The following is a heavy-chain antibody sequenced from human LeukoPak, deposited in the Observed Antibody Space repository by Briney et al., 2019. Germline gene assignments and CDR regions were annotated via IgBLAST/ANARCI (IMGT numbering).Heavy chain of an antibody. CDR2: IHDSGST. V-gene: IGHV4-39*01. J-gene: IGHJ4*02. CDR1: GGSISTRYYY. D-gene: IGHD3-10*01. CDR3: ASLYFYGSGSFPNY. Sequence: SETLSLTCAVSGGSISTRYYYWGWIRQPPGKGLEWIGTIHDSGSTYYSPSLKSQVTISVDTSNNRFSLKLSSVTSGDTAVYYCASLYFYGSGSFPNYWGQGILVTVST.